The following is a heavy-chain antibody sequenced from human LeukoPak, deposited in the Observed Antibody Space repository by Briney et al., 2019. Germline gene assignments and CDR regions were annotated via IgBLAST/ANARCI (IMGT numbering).Heavy chain of an antibody. CDR2: IKYDGSLM. Sequence: GGSLRLSCVASGLRYSSYWMAWVRQAPGKGLEWVANIKYDGSLMFYVDSVKGRFTIYRDNAKNSLYLEMNSLRADDTAVYFCASSHDSSGNDWGQGTMVTVSS. V-gene: IGHV3-7*01. J-gene: IGHJ4*02. CDR3: ASSHDSSGND. D-gene: IGHD3-22*01. CDR1: GLRYSSYW.